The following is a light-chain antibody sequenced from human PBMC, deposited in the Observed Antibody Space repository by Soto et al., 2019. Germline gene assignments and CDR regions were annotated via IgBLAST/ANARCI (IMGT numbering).Light chain of an antibody. V-gene: IGLV4-69*01. CDR3: QTWGTGTCV. J-gene: IGLJ7*01. Sequence: QAVVTQSPSASASLGASVRLTCTLSSGHSSYAIAWHQQQPEKGPRYLMKVDSDGSHIKGDGIPDRFSGSSSGAERYLTISSLQSEDEADYYCQTWGTGTCVFGGGTQLTVL. CDR1: SGHSSYA. CDR2: VDSDGSH.